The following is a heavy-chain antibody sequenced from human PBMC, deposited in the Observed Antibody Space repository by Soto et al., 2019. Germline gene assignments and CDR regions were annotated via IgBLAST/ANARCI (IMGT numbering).Heavy chain of an antibody. Sequence: GESLKISCAASGFTFSSYSMNWVRQAPGKGLEWVSSISSSSYIYYADSVKGRFTISRDNAKNSLYLQMNSLRAEDTAVYYCASFCSSTSCFRGMDVWGQGTTVTVSS. V-gene: IGHV3-21*01. J-gene: IGHJ6*02. CDR1: GFTFSSYS. D-gene: IGHD2-2*01. CDR2: ISSSSYI. CDR3: ASFCSSTSCFRGMDV.